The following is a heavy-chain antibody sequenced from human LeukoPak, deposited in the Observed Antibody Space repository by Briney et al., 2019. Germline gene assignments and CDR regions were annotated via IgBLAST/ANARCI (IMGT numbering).Heavy chain of an antibody. V-gene: IGHV4-39*01. CDR2: IYYSGST. D-gene: IGHD1-26*01. J-gene: IGHJ4*02. Sequence: RPSETLSLTCTASGGSISSSSYYWGWIRQPPGKGLEWIGSIYYSGSTYYNPSLKSRVTISVDTSKNQFSLKLSSVTAADTAVYYCARGLVEYTNNYFDYWGQGTLVTVSS. CDR1: GGSISSSSYY. CDR3: ARGLVEYTNNYFDY.